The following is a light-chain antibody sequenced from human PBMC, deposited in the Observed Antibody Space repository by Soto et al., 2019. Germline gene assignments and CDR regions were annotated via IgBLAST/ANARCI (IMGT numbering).Light chain of an antibody. V-gene: IGKV1-39*01. CDR2: GAS. CDR3: QQSSSTPRT. CDR1: QNINRY. Sequence: DIQMTQSPSSLSASVGDRVTITCRASQNINRYLNWHQQKPGKAPKLLIYGASNLQSGVPSRFSGSGSGTDFTLIISSLQPEDFATYYCQQSSSTPRTFGQGTKVEIK. J-gene: IGKJ1*01.